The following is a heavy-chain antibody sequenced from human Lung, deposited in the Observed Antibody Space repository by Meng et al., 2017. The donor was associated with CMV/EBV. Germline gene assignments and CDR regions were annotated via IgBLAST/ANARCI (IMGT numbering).Heavy chain of an antibody. CDR3: ASARGVVRYAFDI. J-gene: IGHJ3*02. Sequence: SCAASGFTFSTYWMHWVRQAPGKGREWVSRIDSEGSTTNYADSVKGRFTISRDNAKNTLYLEMNSPRAEETAVYYCASARGVVRYAFDIWGQGTMVTVSS. CDR1: GFTFSTYW. V-gene: IGHV3-74*01. D-gene: IGHD2-15*01. CDR2: IDSEGSTT.